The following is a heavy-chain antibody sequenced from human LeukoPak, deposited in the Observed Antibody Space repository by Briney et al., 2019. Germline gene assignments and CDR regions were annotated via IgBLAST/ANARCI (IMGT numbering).Heavy chain of an antibody. J-gene: IGHJ3*02. CDR2: VSYSEGT. CDR3: ARDQYYYDSSGYSIDAFDI. D-gene: IGHD3-22*01. CDR1: GGSISTSRHY. V-gene: IGHV4-39*02. Sequence: PSETLSLTCSVSGGSISTSRHYWGWIRQPAGKGLEWIGSVSYSEGTFYNPSLKSRVTISVDTSKNQLSLKLTSVTAADTAVYYCARDQYYYDSSGYSIDAFDIWGQGTMVTVSS.